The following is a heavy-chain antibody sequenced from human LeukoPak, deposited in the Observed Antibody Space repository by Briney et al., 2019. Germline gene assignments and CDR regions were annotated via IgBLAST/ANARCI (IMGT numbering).Heavy chain of an antibody. CDR2: INPNSGGT. CDR1: GYTFTGYY. Sequence: ASVKVSCKASGYTFTGYYMHWVRQAPGQGLEWMGWINPNSGGTNYAQKFQGRVTMTRDTSISTAYMELSRLRSDDTAVYYCARDISSSWYEPINYRGQGTLVTVSS. D-gene: IGHD6-13*01. J-gene: IGHJ4*02. CDR3: ARDISSSWYEPINY. V-gene: IGHV1-2*02.